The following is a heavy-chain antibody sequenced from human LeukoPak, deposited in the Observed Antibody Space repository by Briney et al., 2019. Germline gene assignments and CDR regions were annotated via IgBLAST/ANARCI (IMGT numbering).Heavy chain of an antibody. CDR1: GFTLSSNY. J-gene: IGHJ3*02. CDR2: IYSGGST. CDR3: ARTIVGDSTDAFDI. Sequence: GGSLRLSCAASGFTLSSNYVSRVPQAPVKGLERVSLIYSGGSTYYADSVKRRFTISRDNSKNTLYPQMNRLRADDTAVYYCARTIVGDSTDAFDIWGQGTTVTVSS. D-gene: IGHD1-26*01. V-gene: IGHV3-66*01.